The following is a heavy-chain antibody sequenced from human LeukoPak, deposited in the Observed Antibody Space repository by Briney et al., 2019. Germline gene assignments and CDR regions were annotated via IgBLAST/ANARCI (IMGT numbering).Heavy chain of an antibody. CDR1: GFPFSSYG. V-gene: IGHV3-30*02. CDR2: IRYDGSNK. J-gene: IGHJ6*03. CDR3: AKVPRYGSGSYPKTNYYYYYMDV. Sequence: PGGSLRLSCAGSGFPFSSYGMHWVRQAPGKGLEWVAFIRYDGSNKYYADSVKGRFTISRDNSKNTLYLQMNSLRAEDTAVYYCAKVPRYGSGSYPKTNYYYYYMDVWGKGTTVTISS. D-gene: IGHD3-10*01.